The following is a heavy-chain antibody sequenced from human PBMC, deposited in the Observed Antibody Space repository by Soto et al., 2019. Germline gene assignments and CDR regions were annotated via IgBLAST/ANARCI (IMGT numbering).Heavy chain of an antibody. CDR3: ARVKGGYDSNCFDY. D-gene: IGHD5-12*01. Sequence: SETLSLTCAVSCGSFRGFYWTWIRQSPGKGLEWLGDINHVGITNYNPSLKSRVSIPVDTSKSQFSLKLSSVTAADTAVYYCARVKGGYDSNCFDYWGQGTLVTVSS. J-gene: IGHJ4*02. CDR2: INHVGIT. CDR1: CGSFRGFY. V-gene: IGHV4-34*01.